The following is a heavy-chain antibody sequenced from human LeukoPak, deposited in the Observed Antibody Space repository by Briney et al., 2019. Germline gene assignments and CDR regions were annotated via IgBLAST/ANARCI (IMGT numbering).Heavy chain of an antibody. D-gene: IGHD6-13*01. CDR1: GYTFTSYA. V-gene: IGHV1-69*13. CDR2: IIPIFGTA. J-gene: IGHJ4*02. Sequence: SVKVSCKASGYTFTSYAISWARQAPGQGLEWMGGIIPIFGTANYAQKFQGRVTITADESTSTAYMELSSLRSEDTAVYYCVPASSSWYVYWGQGTLVTVSS. CDR3: VPASSSWYVY.